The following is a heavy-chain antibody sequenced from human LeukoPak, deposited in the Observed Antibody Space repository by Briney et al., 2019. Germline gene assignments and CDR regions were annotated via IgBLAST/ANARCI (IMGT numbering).Heavy chain of an antibody. J-gene: IGHJ5*02. V-gene: IGHV4-59*01. Sequence: SSENLSLNCTVSGYSINNYYWSWIRQPPGMELVWIGLISNSGTTCYNPSLSSRITFAVDSSKTQFSLKLSSVTAADTAVYYCARIRYPDSSSSLDPWGQGTLVIVSS. CDR3: ARIRYPDSSSSLDP. D-gene: IGHD6-6*01. CDR1: GYSINNYY. CDR2: ISNSGTT.